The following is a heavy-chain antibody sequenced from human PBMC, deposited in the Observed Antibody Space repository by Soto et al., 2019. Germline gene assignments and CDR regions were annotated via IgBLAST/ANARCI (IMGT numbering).Heavy chain of an antibody. D-gene: IGHD2-15*01. J-gene: IGHJ4*02. Sequence: EVQLVESGGGLIQPGGSLRLSCAASGFSVSSNFMSWVRQAPGKGLEWVSVIYRGGSTYYADSVKGRLTIFRDNSKEKWYLQMNSLSVEDTAVYYGASDRFEEVDSHYFEYWGQGPVVTVSS. CDR3: ASDRFEEVDSHYFEY. CDR1: GFSVSSNF. CDR2: IYRGGST. V-gene: IGHV3-53*01.